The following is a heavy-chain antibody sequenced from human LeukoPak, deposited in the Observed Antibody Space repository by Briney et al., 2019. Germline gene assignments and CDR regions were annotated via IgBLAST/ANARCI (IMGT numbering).Heavy chain of an antibody. D-gene: IGHD3-10*01. CDR2: ISSNGGST. J-gene: IGHJ3*02. Sequence: GGSLRLSCVASGFTFSSYAMHWVRQAPGKGLGYVSAISSNGGSTYYANSVKGRFTISRDNSKNTLYLQMGSLRAEDMAVYYCARVGDVVAFDIWGQGTMVSVSS. CDR3: ARVGDVVAFDI. CDR1: GFTFSSYA. V-gene: IGHV3-64*01.